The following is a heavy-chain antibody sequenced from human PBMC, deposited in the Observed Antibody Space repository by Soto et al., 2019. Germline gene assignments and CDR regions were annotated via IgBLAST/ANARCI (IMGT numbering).Heavy chain of an antibody. J-gene: IGHJ4*02. CDR1: GFTFTRYS. CDR2: ISSTTNYI. CDR3: ARESEDLTSNFDY. Sequence: VGSLRLSCAASGFTFTRYSMNWVRQAPGKGLEWVSSISSTTNYIYYADSMKGRFTVSRDNAKSSVYLEMNSLSAEDTAVYYCARESEDLTSNFDYWGQGTLVTV. V-gene: IGHV3-21*01.